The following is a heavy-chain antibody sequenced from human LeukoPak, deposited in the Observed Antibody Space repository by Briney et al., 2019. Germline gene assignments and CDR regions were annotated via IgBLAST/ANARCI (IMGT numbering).Heavy chain of an antibody. Sequence: SETLSLTCTVSGGSIGNSSYYWGWIRQPPGKGLEWIGSIYYSGSTYYNPSLKSRVTISVDPSKNQFSLKLSSVTAADTAVYYCARQIVGATNRFDYWGQGTLVTVSS. D-gene: IGHD1-26*01. CDR3: ARQIVGATNRFDY. CDR2: IYYSGST. V-gene: IGHV4-39*01. J-gene: IGHJ4*02. CDR1: GGSIGNSSYY.